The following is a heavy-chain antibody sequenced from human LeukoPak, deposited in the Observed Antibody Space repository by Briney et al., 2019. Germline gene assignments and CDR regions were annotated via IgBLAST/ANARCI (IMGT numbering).Heavy chain of an antibody. D-gene: IGHD3-10*01. CDR2: VHTSGSP. V-gene: IGHV4-4*07. CDR3: ARVSYNAGSFISGGWFDP. CDR1: GGSTSRHY. Sequence: PSETLSLTCDVSGGSTSRHYWSWIRLPAGKGLEWIGRVHTSGSPDYSPSLKSRVTMSVDTSKNQVSLRLSSMTAADTVVYFCARVSYNAGSFISGGWFDPWGQGIRVTVSS. J-gene: IGHJ5*02.